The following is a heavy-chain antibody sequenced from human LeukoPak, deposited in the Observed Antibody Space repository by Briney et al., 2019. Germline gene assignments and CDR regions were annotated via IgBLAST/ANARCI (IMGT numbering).Heavy chain of an antibody. CDR3: TKDRDWAVYFDY. D-gene: IGHD3-9*01. J-gene: IGHJ4*02. CDR2: ISGSGGRT. CDR1: GFTFSSYA. V-gene: IGHV3-23*01. Sequence: GGSLRLSCAASGFTFSSYAMSWVRQAPGKGLEWVLAISGSGGRTYYAASVKGRFTISRDNSKNTLYLQMNSLRAEDTAVYYCTKDRDWAVYFDYWGQGTLVTVSS.